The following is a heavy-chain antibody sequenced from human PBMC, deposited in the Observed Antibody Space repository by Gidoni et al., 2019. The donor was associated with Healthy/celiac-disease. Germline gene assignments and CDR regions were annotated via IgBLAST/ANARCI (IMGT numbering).Heavy chain of an antibody. Sequence: QVQLVESGGGVVQPGRSLRLSCAASGFTFISYGMHWVRQAPGKGLEWVAVIWYDGSNKYYADSVKGRFTISRDNSKNTLYLQMNSLRAEDTAVYYCARDFAGITGTTWGDYWGQGTLVTVSS. CDR3: ARDFAGITGTTWGDY. D-gene: IGHD1-7*01. V-gene: IGHV3-33*01. CDR1: GFTFISYG. J-gene: IGHJ4*02. CDR2: IWYDGSNK.